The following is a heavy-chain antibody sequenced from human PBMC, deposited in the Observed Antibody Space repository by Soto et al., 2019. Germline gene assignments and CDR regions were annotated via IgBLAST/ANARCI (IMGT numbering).Heavy chain of an antibody. CDR3: ARGGNLVVVTAALDY. V-gene: IGHV1-46*01. CDR2: VNPSGGHT. D-gene: IGHD2-21*02. Sequence: QVQLVQSGAEVKKPGASVKVSCKASGDTFTDYYIHWVRQAPGQGLEWMGTVNPSGGHTTYAQHFLGRRTMTRDPSTSTLYMELTSLTSEDTAIYYCARGGNLVVVTAALDYWGQGTLVTVSS. CDR1: GDTFTDYY. J-gene: IGHJ4*02.